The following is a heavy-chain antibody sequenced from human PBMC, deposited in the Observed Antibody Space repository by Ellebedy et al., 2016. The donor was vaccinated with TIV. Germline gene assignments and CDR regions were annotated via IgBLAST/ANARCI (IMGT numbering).Heavy chain of an antibody. CDR3: AKDRTPGDGYWVFDQ. D-gene: IGHD5-18*01. V-gene: IGHV3-23*01. CDR2: IVDGGGGI. CDR1: GFTFSRYA. J-gene: IGHJ4*02. Sequence: GESLKISCAASGFTFSRYAMTWVRQAPGKGLEWVSGIVDGGGGIFYADSVKGRFTISRDNSKSTVDLQMNSLRAEDTAVYYCAKDRTPGDGYWVFDQWGQGALVTVSS.